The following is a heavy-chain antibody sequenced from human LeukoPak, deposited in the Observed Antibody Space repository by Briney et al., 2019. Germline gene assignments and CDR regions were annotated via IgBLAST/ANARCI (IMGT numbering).Heavy chain of an antibody. J-gene: IGHJ4*02. D-gene: IGHD5-18*01. V-gene: IGHV3-21*01. CDR2: ISSNSSYI. CDR1: GFTFSSYS. Sequence: GGALRLSCAASGFTFSSYSMNWVRQAPGKGLEWVSSISSNSSYIYYADSVKGRFNISRDNDQNSLYLQMNRLRDEDTVVYYCARDRGYSYGYADDYWGQGTLVTVSS. CDR3: ARDRGYSYGYADDY.